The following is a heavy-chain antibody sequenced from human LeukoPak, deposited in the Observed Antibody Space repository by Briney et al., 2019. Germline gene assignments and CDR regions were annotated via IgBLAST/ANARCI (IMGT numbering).Heavy chain of an antibody. CDR3: AREGYYYDSSGYYNGNAFDI. CDR1: GFTFDDYA. Sequence: GGSLRLSCAASGFTFDDYAMYWVRQAPGKGLEWVSGISWNSDTIGYADSVKGRFTISRDNAKNSLYLQMNSLRAEDTAVYYCAREGYYYDSSGYYNGNAFDIWGQGTMVTVSS. D-gene: IGHD3-22*01. CDR2: ISWNSDTI. J-gene: IGHJ3*02. V-gene: IGHV3-9*01.